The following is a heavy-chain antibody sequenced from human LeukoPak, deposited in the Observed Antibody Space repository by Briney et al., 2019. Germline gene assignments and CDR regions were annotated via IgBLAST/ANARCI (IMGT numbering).Heavy chain of an antibody. D-gene: IGHD3-10*01. Sequence: SETLSLTCAVYGGSFSGYYWSWIRQPPGKGLEWIGEIKHSGSTNYNPSLKSRVTISVDTSKNQFSLKLSSVTAADTAVYYCARVSLVRGAPDYYFDYWGQGTLVTVSS. CDR3: ARVSLVRGAPDYYFDY. CDR1: GGSFSGYY. J-gene: IGHJ4*02. CDR2: IKHSGST. V-gene: IGHV4-34*01.